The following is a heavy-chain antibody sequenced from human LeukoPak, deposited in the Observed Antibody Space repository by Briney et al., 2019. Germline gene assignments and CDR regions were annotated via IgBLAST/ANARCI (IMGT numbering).Heavy chain of an antibody. J-gene: IGHJ4*02. CDR3: TTGPYVDYGEVLNY. D-gene: IGHD4-17*01. CDR2: IKSKTDGCTT. CDR1: GFTFSNAW. V-gene: IGHV3-15*01. Sequence: PGGSLRLSCAASGFTFSNAWMSWVRQAPGKGLEWVGRIKSKTDGCTTDYAAAGKSIFTISRDDSKTKQYMQMNSLKPEDTAVYYCTTGPYVDYGEVLNYWGQGTLVTVSS.